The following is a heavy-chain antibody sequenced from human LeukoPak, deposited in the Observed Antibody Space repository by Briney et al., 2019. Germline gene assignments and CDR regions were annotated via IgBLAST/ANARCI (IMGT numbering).Heavy chain of an antibody. CDR2: IRYDGKKE. J-gene: IGHJ3*01. CDR1: GFPFSNYG. V-gene: IGHV3-30*02. D-gene: IGHD3-3*01. Sequence: GGSLRLSCAPSGFPFSNYGMHWVRQAPGKGVEGVAMIRYDGKKEHYAESVRGRFTISRDNLENRLYLQLTDLRAEDTAVYFCARAGVGVSREAFAVWGQGTVVTISS. CDR3: ARAGVGVSREAFAV.